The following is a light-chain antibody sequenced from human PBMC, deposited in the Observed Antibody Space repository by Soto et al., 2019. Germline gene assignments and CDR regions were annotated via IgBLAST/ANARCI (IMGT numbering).Light chain of an antibody. CDR3: GSWDSSLSAYV. V-gene: IGLV1-51*01. J-gene: IGLJ1*01. Sequence: SVLREEPGVRGAPGQKVTISCSGSSSNIGGNSVSWYQQLPGTAPKLLIYDDNKRPSGIPDRFSGSKSGTSATLGITGFQTGDEADYYCGSWDSSLSAYVFGTGTKV. CDR1: SSNIGGNS. CDR2: DDN.